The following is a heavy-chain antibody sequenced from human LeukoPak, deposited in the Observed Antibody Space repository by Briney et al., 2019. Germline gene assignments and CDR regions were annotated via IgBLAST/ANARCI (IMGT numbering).Heavy chain of an antibody. D-gene: IGHD5-24*01. J-gene: IGHJ4*02. CDR3: ARGRGRDGDNLTP. CDR1: GGSITSQY. V-gene: IGHV4-59*11. CDR2: VYYSGTT. Sequence: SETLSLTCTVSGGSITSQYWSWVRQPPGRGLVWVGYVYYSGTTNYNLALKSRVTISVDTSKNQFSLKLTAVTPADTAVYYCARGRGRDGDNLTPWRQGTLVTVSS.